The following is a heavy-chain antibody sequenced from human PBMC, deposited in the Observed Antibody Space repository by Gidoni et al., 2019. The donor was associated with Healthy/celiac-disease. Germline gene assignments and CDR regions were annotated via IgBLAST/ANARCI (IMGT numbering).Heavy chain of an antibody. CDR2: IKQDGSEK. J-gene: IGHJ4*02. CDR3: ARDGEEYSSSWDY. V-gene: IGHV3-7*03. CDR1: GFTFSSYW. Sequence: EVQLVESGGVLVQPGGSLRLCCAASGFTFSSYWMSWVRQAPGKGLEWVDNIKQDGSEKYYVDSVKGRFTISRDNAKNSLYLQMNSLRAEDTAVYYCARDGEEYSSSWDYWGQGTLVTVSS. D-gene: IGHD6-13*01.